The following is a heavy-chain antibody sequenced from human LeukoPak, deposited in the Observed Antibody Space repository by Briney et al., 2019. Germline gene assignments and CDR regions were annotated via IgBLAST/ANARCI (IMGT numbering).Heavy chain of an antibody. CDR1: GASISNSNW. Sequence: PSETLSLTCAVSGASISNSNWWSWVRQPPGKGLEWIGEIYHSERTNYNPSLRSRVSISVDKSKKQFSLKVYSVTAADTAVYYCASVSVARYAFDMWGQGTMVTVSS. D-gene: IGHD6-19*01. V-gene: IGHV4-4*02. CDR2: IYHSERT. CDR3: ASVSVARYAFDM. J-gene: IGHJ3*02.